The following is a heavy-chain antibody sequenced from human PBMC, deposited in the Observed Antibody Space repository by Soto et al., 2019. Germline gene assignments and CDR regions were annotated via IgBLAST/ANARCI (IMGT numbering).Heavy chain of an antibody. CDR1: GGSISSSSYY. CDR2: IYYSGST. Sequence: QLQLQESGPGLVKPSETLSLTCTVSGGSISSSSYYWGWIRQLPGKGLEWIGSIYYSGSTYYNPSLKSRVTISVDTSKNQFSLKLSSVTAADTAVYYCAKQEVTTFGYFDYWGQGTLVTVSS. CDR3: AKQEVTTFGYFDY. V-gene: IGHV4-39*01. J-gene: IGHJ4*02. D-gene: IGHD4-17*01.